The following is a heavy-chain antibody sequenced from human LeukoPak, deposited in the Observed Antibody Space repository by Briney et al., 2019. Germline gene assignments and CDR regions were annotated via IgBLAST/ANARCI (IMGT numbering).Heavy chain of an antibody. CDR1: GGSFSGYY. J-gene: IGHJ4*02. CDR3: ARAGGYGPRGDY. D-gene: IGHD5-12*01. Sequence: SETLSLTCAVYGGSFSGYYWSWIRQPPGKGLEWIGEINHSGSTNYNPSLKSRVTISVDTSKNQFSLKLSSVTAADTAVYYCARAGGYGPRGDYWGQGTLVTASS. V-gene: IGHV4-34*01. CDR2: INHSGST.